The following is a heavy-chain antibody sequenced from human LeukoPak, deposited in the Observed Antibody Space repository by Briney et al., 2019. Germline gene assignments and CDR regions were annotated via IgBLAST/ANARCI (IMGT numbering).Heavy chain of an antibody. CDR3: ARYRRDYVWGSYRAFDY. CDR2: IYYSGST. V-gene: IGHV4-59*01. Sequence: SETLSLTCTVSGGSISSYYWSWIRQPPGKGLEWIGYIYYSGSTNYNPSLKSRVTISVDTSKNQFSLKLSSVTAADTAVYYCARYRRDYVWGSYRAFDYWGQGTPVTVSS. CDR1: GGSISSYY. D-gene: IGHD3-16*02. J-gene: IGHJ4*02.